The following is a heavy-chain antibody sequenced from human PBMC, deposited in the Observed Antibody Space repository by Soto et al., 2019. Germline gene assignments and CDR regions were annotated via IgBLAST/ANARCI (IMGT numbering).Heavy chain of an antibody. CDR2: IYYAGTT. CDR1: GGTRIPND. J-gene: IGHJ4*02. V-gene: IGHV4-59*08. D-gene: IGHD6-13*01. CDR3: TRHEGGAAADRPLDY. Sequence: SETLSLTLTVAGGTRIPNDWSWIVHTPGKGLEWIGYIYYAGTTSYNPSLKSRVTISLETSKSQFSLKLMSVTAADTAIYYCTRHEGGAAADRPLDYWGQGTLVTVSS.